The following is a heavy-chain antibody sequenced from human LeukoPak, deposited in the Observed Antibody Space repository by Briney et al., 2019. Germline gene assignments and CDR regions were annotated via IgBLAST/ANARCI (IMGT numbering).Heavy chain of an antibody. CDR2: FSYSGST. D-gene: IGHD4-11*01. CDR3: ARGGGNSNYGYYYYYYMDV. J-gene: IGHJ6*03. CDR1: GGSISSYY. V-gene: IGHV4-59*01. Sequence: SETLSLTCTVSGGSISSYYWSWIRQPPGKGLEWIGYFSYSGSTKYNPSLKSRVTISVDTSKNQFSLKPSSVTAADTAVYYCARGGGNSNYGYYYYYYMDVWGKGTTVTVSS.